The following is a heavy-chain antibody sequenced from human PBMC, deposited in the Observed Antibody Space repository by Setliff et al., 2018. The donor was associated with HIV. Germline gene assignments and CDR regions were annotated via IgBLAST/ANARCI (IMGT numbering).Heavy chain of an antibody. D-gene: IGHD3-22*01. V-gene: IGHV4-59*08. Sequence: PSETLSLTCTVSGASISSYYWNWIRQPPGKGLEWIGYIYYSGSTNYNPSLKSRVTISVDTSKNQFSLKLTSVTAADTAVYYCARRRSPPSGFYSKYYMDVWGKGTTVTVSS. J-gene: IGHJ6*03. CDR3: ARRRSPPSGFYSKYYMDV. CDR1: GASISSYY. CDR2: IYYSGST.